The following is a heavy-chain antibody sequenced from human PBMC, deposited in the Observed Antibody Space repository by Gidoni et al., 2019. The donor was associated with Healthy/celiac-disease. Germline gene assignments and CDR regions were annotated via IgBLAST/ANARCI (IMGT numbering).Heavy chain of an antibody. V-gene: IGHV3-30*04. CDR3: ARLSGKGMDV. CDR2: ISYDGSNK. D-gene: IGHD3-10*01. Sequence: QVQLVESGGGVVQPGRSLRLSCAASGFTFSSYAMHWVRQAPGKGLEWVAVISYDGSNKYYADSVKGRFTISRDNSKNTLYLQMNSLRAEDTAVYYCARLSGKGMDVWGQGTTVTVSS. J-gene: IGHJ6*02. CDR1: GFTFSSYA.